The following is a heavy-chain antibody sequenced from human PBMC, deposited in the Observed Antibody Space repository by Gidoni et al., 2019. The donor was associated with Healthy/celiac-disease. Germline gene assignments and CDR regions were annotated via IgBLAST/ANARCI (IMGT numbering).Heavy chain of an antibody. CDR2: IYTSGST. V-gene: IGHV4-61*02. CDR1: GGSISSGSYY. D-gene: IGHD6-19*01. J-gene: IGHJ4*02. Sequence: QVQLQESGPGLVKPSQTLSLPCTVSGGSISSGSYYWSWIRQPAGKGLEWIGRIYTSGSTNYNPSLKSRVTISVDTSKNQFSLKLSSVTAADTAVYYCARLAVAATRYYFDYWGQGTLVTVSS. CDR3: ARLAVAATRYYFDY.